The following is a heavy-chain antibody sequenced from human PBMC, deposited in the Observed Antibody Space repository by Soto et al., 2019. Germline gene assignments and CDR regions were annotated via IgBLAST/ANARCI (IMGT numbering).Heavy chain of an antibody. D-gene: IGHD2-15*01. Sequence: SVKVSCKASGGTFSSYTISWVRQAPGQGLEWMGRIIPILGIANYAQKFQGRVTITADKSTSTAYMELSSLRSEDTAVYYCARDRGYCSGGSCSYTFDYWGQGTLVTVSS. J-gene: IGHJ4*02. CDR1: GGTFSSYT. V-gene: IGHV1-69*04. CDR3: ARDRGYCSGGSCSYTFDY. CDR2: IIPILGIA.